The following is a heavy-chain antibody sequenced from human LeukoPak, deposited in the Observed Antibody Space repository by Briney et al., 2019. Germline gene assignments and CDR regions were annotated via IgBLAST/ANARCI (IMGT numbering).Heavy chain of an antibody. CDR2: IYYSGST. CDR3: ARRGSWYYFDY. V-gene: IGHV4-59*08. CDR1: GGSISSYY. D-gene: IGHD6-13*01. J-gene: IGHJ4*02. Sequence: SETLSLTCTVSGGSISSYYWSWIRQPPGKGLERIGYIYYSGSTNYNPSLKSRVTISVDTSKNQFSLKLSSVTAADTAVYYCARRGSWYYFDYWGQGTLVTVSS.